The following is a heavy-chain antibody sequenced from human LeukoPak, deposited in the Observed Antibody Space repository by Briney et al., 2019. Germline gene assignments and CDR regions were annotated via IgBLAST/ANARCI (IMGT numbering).Heavy chain of an antibody. J-gene: IGHJ6*02. D-gene: IGHD3-22*01. CDR3: ARDFYDRSGYPSRYYAMDV. Sequence: ASVKVSCKASGGTFSSYAITWVRQAPGQGLEWMGRIIPILGIANYAQKFQGRVTITADKSTSTAYMELSSLRSEDTAVYYCARDFYDRSGYPSRYYAMDVWGQGTTVTVSS. CDR1: GGTFSSYA. V-gene: IGHV1-69*04. CDR2: IIPILGIA.